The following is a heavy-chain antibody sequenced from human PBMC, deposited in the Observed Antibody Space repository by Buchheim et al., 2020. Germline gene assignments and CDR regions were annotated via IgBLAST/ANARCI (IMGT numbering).Heavy chain of an antibody. J-gene: IGHJ4*02. Sequence: EVQLVESGGGLVQPGGSLRLSCAASGFTFSSYWMSWVRQAPGKGLEWVTNIKQDGSEKYYVDSVKGRFTISRDNAKNSLYLQMNSLRAEDTAVYYCARGSLQLWLQNYFDYWGQGTL. CDR2: IKQDGSEK. V-gene: IGHV3-7*04. CDR3: ARGSLQLWLQNYFDY. D-gene: IGHD5-18*01. CDR1: GFTFSSYW.